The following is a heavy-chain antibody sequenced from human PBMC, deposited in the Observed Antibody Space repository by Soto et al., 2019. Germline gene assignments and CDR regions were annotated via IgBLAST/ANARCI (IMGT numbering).Heavy chain of an antibody. CDR2: INPSGGST. D-gene: IGHD3-10*01. J-gene: IGHJ4*02. CDR3: ARGSRIRAAALRGYYFDY. V-gene: IGHV1-46*01. CDR1: GYTFTSYY. Sequence: GASVKVSCKASGYTFTSYYMHWVRQAPGQGLEWMGIINPSGGSTSYAQKFQGRVTMTRDTSTSTVYMELSSLRSEDTAVYYCARGSRIRAAALRGYYFDYWGQGTLVTVSS.